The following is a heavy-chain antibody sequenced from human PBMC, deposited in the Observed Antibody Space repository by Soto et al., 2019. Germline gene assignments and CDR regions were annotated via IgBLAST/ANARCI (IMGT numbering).Heavy chain of an antibody. CDR2: INPGDFDA. CDR3: ARSRDGYNFDY. Sequence: PGESLKISCKGSGYSFTSYWIAWVRQMPGKGLEWMGIINPGDFDARYGPSFQGQVTVSADKSINTAYLQWNSLKAPDTAMYYCARSRDGYNFDYWGQGTLVTVSS. CDR1: GYSFTSYW. V-gene: IGHV5-51*01. J-gene: IGHJ4*02. D-gene: IGHD5-12*01.